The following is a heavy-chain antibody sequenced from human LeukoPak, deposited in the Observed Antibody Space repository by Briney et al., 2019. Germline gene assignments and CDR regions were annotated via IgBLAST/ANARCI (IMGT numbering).Heavy chain of an antibody. D-gene: IGHD3-10*01. V-gene: IGHV1-69*04. J-gene: IGHJ4*02. Sequence: GASVKVSCKASGGTFSSYAISWVRQAPGQGLEWMGRIIPILGIANYAQKFQGRVTITADKSTSTAYMELSSLRSEDTAVYYCARGLSRVRGATPPDYWGQGTLVTVSS. CDR3: ARGLSRVRGATPPDY. CDR1: GGTFSSYA. CDR2: IIPILGIA.